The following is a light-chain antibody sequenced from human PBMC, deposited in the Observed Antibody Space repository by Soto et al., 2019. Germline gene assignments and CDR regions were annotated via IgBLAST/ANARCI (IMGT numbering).Light chain of an antibody. CDR1: SGSIAGNY. V-gene: IGLV6-57*04. CDR3: QSYDSSNHVV. J-gene: IGLJ2*01. CDR2: ENN. Sequence: NFMLTQPHSVSESPGKTVTISCTRNSGSIAGNYVQWYQQCPGSAPTSMIFENNQRPSGVPDRFSGSIDSSSNSASLTISGLKTEDEADYYCQSYDSSNHVVFGGGTKVTVL.